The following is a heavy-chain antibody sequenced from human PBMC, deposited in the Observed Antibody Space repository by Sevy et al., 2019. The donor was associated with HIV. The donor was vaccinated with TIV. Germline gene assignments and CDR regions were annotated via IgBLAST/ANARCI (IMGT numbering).Heavy chain of an antibody. J-gene: IGHJ4*02. CDR2: ISSSSSYT. V-gene: IGHV3-11*06. Sequence: GGSLRLSCAASGFTFSDYYMSWIRQAPGKGLEWVSYISSSSSYTNYADSVKGRFTISRDNAKNSLYLQMNSLRVEDTAVYYCARVLTSSGYYLDYFDYWGQGTLVTVSS. CDR3: ARVLTSSGYYLDYFDY. D-gene: IGHD3-22*01. CDR1: GFTFSDYY.